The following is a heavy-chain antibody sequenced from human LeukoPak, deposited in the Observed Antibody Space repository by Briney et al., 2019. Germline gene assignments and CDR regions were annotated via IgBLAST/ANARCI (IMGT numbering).Heavy chain of an antibody. D-gene: IGHD3-22*01. CDR3: ARGPSVVITSNWFDP. Sequence: GGSLRLSCAASGFTFSSYSMNWVRQAPGKGLEWVSYISSSSSTIYYADSVEGRFTISRDNAKNSLYLQMNSLRAEDTAVYYCARGPSVVITSNWFDPWGQGTLVTVSS. J-gene: IGHJ5*02. V-gene: IGHV3-48*01. CDR1: GFTFSSYS. CDR2: ISSSSSTI.